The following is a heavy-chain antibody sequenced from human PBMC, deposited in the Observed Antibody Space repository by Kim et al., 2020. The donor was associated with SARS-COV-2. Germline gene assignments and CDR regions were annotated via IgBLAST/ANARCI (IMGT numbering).Heavy chain of an antibody. J-gene: IGHJ4*02. CDR2: ISYDGSNK. CDR3: ARGPPSYYFDY. Sequence: GRSLRLSCAASGFTFSSYAMHWVRQAPGKGLEWVAVISYDGSNKYYADSVKGRFTISRDNSKNTLYLQMNSLRAEDTAVYYCARGPPSYYFDYWGQGTLVTVSS. V-gene: IGHV3-30-3*01. D-gene: IGHD1-26*01. CDR1: GFTFSSYA.